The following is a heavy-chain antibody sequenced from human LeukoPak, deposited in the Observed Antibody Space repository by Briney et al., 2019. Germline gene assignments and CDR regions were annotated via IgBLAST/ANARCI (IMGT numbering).Heavy chain of an antibody. D-gene: IGHD2-2*02. CDR2: IYYGAST. CDR1: GGSISSSTYY. Sequence: SETLSLTCTVSGGSISSSTYYWAWIRQPPGKGLEWIGSIYYGASTYYNPSLKSRVTVSVDTSKNQFSLTVSSVTAADTAVYYCARHSSSSRYTFFASWGQGTLVTVSS. V-gene: IGHV4-39*01. CDR3: ARHSSSSRYTFFAS. J-gene: IGHJ4*02.